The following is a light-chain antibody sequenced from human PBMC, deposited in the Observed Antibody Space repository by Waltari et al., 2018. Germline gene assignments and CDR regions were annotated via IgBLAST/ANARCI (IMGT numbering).Light chain of an antibody. V-gene: IGLV1-51*02. CDR2: ENS. J-gene: IGLJ7*01. CDR1: SPNIGTNY. CDR3: GTWDSSLSGAV. Sequence: QSVLTQPPSVSAAPGQRVTISCSRGSPNIGTNYVSCYRQFPGTAPKLLIYENSERPSGMPGRFAGSKSGTSATLDITGLQAGDEADYYCGTWDSSLSGAVFGGGTHLTVL.